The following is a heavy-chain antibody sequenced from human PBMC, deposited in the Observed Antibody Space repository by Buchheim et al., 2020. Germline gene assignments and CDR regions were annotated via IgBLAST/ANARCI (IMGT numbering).Heavy chain of an antibody. Sequence: EVQLLESGGGLVQPGGSLRLSCAASGFTFSSYAMSWVRQAPGKGLEWVSAISGSGGSTYYADSVKGRFTISRDNSKNKLYLQMNSLRAEVTAVYYCAKDVSRITMVRGVTNFDYWGQGTL. CDR1: GFTFSSYA. J-gene: IGHJ4*02. D-gene: IGHD3-10*01. CDR3: AKDVSRITMVRGVTNFDY. CDR2: ISGSGGST. V-gene: IGHV3-23*01.